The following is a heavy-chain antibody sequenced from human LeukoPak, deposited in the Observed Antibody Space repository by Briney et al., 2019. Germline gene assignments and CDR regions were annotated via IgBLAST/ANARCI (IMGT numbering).Heavy chain of an antibody. J-gene: IGHJ1*01. CDR1: GFTLSNYG. D-gene: IGHD3-22*01. CDR3: ARDEGDSSGYYPGL. CDR2: IWHDGCRK. V-gene: IGHV3-33*01. Sequence: GRSLRLSCAASGFTLSNYGMHWVRQAPGKGLEWVAAIWHDGCRKYYAESVKGRFTISRDNARNTVYVQMDSLRAEDTAVYYCARDEGDSSGYYPGLWGQGTLVTVSS.